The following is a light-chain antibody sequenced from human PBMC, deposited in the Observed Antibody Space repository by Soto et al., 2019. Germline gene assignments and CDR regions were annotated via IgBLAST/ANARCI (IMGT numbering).Light chain of an antibody. CDR2: DTS. CDR3: QQRQYWPPIT. Sequence: VLTQSPATLSLSPGERATLSCRASQSVSSSLAWYQQKPGQAPRLLIYDTSNRATGVPARFSGSGSGTDFTLTISSLEPEDCAIYYCQQRQYWPPITFGQGTRLEIK. V-gene: IGKV3-11*01. CDR1: QSVSSS. J-gene: IGKJ5*01.